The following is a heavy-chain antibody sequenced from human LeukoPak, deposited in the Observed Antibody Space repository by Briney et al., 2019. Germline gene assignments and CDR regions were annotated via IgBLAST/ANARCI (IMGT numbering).Heavy chain of an antibody. CDR1: GGSFSSYY. D-gene: IGHD2/OR15-2a*01. CDR3: ARVLSRYYLDL. Sequence: SETLSLTCIVSGGSFSSYYLSCSRQPPGNGLEWIAYIYYSGSTNYNPSPKSRVTISLDTSKNPFSLKLSSVTAADTAIYYCARVLSRYYLDLWGQGTMVTVSS. J-gene: IGHJ3*01. CDR2: IYYSGST. V-gene: IGHV4-59*13.